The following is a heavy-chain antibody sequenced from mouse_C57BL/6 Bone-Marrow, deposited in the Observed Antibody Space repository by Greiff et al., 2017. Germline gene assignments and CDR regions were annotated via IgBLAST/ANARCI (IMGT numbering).Heavy chain of an antibody. CDR3: SRQGWLLLTWFAY. CDR1: GYTFTSYG. V-gene: IGHV1-81*01. J-gene: IGHJ3*01. Sequence: QVQLQQSGAELARPGASVKLSCKASGYTFTSYGISWVKQRTGQGLEWIGEIYPRSGNTYYNEKFKGKATLTADKSSSTAYMELRSLTSEDSAVXACSRQGWLLLTWFAYWGQGTLVTVSA. D-gene: IGHD2-3*01. CDR2: IYPRSGNT.